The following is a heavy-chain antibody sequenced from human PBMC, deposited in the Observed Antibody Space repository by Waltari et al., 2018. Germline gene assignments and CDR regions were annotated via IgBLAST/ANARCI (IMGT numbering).Heavy chain of an antibody. Sequence: EVQLVESGGGLVQPGGSLRLSCAASGFTFSSYWMSWVRQAPGKGLEWVANIKQDGSGKYYVASVKGRFTISRDNAKNSLYLQMNSLRAEDTAVYYCARGYHGGPYDYWGQGTLVTVSS. D-gene: IGHD3-16*02. CDR3: ARGYHGGPYDY. V-gene: IGHV3-7*04. J-gene: IGHJ4*02. CDR2: IKQDGSGK. CDR1: GFTFSSYW.